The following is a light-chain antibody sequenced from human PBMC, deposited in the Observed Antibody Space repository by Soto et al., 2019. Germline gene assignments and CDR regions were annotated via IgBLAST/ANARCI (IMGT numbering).Light chain of an antibody. CDR1: QGISTY. J-gene: IGKJ1*01. V-gene: IGKV1-39*01. CDR3: QQSYTTPPWT. CDR2: DAS. Sequence: DIQLTQSPSFLSASVVDRVTLTCRASQGISTYLAWYQQKLGKAPKLLIYDASTLQSGVPSRFSGSGSGTDFTLTISSLQPEDFATYYCQQSYTTPPWTFGQGTKVDIK.